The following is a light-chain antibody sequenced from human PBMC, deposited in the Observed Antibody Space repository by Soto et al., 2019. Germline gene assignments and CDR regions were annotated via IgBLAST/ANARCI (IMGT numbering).Light chain of an antibody. J-gene: IGLJ2*01. V-gene: IGLV2-14*03. CDR2: DVN. CDR3: TSWTTSTTMI. Sequence: QSALTQPASVSGSPGQSITISCTGTSSDIGAYNFVSWYQQHPGKAPKLMLYDVNIRPSGVSNRFSDSKSANTASLTISGLHAEDEAYYYCTSWTTSTTMIFGGGTKLTVL. CDR1: SSDIGAYNF.